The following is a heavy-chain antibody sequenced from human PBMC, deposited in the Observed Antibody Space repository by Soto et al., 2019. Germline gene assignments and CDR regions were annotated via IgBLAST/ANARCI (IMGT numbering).Heavy chain of an antibody. V-gene: IGHV3-23*01. D-gene: IGHD1-26*01. J-gene: IGHJ4*02. CDR3: AKGIVVATTSFDY. CDR1: GFTFSTYA. CDR2: ISGSGGNT. Sequence: EVQLFQSGGGLVQPGGSLRLSCAASGFTFSTYAMSWVRQAPGKGLAWVSAISGSGGNTYYADSVKGRFTISRDNSKNTLYLQMSSLRAEDTAIYYCAKGIVVATTSFDYWGQGALVAVSS.